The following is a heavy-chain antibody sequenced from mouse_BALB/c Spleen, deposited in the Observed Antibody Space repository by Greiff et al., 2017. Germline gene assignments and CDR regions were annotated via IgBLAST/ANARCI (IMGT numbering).Heavy chain of an antibody. J-gene: IGHJ4*01. CDR3: AREALLLRLYYAMDY. CDR1: GFSLTSYG. Sequence: VKLVESGPGLVAPSQSLSITCTVSGFSLTSYGVHWVRQPPGKGLEWLGVIWAGGSTNYNSALMSRLSISKDNSKSQVFLKMNSLQTDDTAMYYCAREALLLRLYYAMDYWGQGTSVTVSS. D-gene: IGHD1-1*01. CDR2: IWAGGST. V-gene: IGHV2-9*02.